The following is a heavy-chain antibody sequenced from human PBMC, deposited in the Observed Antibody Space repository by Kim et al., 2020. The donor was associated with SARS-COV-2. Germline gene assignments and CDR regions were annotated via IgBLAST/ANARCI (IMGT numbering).Heavy chain of an antibody. CDR3: ARGVYGALGAAEY. Sequence: GGSLRLSCTASGFPFSRYAMHWVRQAPGKGLEWVAVIWSDGSKEYYRDSVKGRFTISRDNSKNTLYLQVHSLRVDDTAIYYCARGVYGALGAAEYWGRGTLVTVSS. CDR1: GFPFSRYA. D-gene: IGHD4-17*01. J-gene: IGHJ4*02. CDR2: IWSDGSKE. V-gene: IGHV3-33*01.